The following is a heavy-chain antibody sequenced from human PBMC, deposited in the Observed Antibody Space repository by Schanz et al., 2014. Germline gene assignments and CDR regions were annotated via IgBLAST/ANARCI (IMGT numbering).Heavy chain of an antibody. D-gene: IGHD3-3*01. CDR2: ISAYNGNT. Sequence: QVQLVQSGAEVKKPGASVKVSCKASGYTFTSYGISWVRQAPGQGLEWMGWISAYNGNTKYPQKLQCRVTMTTDTSTSTAYMELTDLRSDDTAVYYCARDRRFFDRDDLYYFDSWGQGTLVTVSS. V-gene: IGHV1-18*01. CDR3: ARDRRFFDRDDLYYFDS. J-gene: IGHJ4*02. CDR1: GYTFTSYG.